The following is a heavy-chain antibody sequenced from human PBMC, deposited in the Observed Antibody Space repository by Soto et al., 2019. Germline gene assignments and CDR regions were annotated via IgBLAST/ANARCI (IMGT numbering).Heavy chain of an antibody. CDR1: GFTFSSSW. J-gene: IGHJ4*02. CDR2: INSGASTT. Sequence: LRLSCAASGFTFSSSWMHWVRQAPGKGLVWVSRINSGASTTNYADSVKGRFTISRDNAKNTLYLQMDSLTAEDTSVYYCARGPSGWFGYDYWGQGTLVTVSS. D-gene: IGHD6-19*01. V-gene: IGHV3-74*01. CDR3: ARGPSGWFGYDY.